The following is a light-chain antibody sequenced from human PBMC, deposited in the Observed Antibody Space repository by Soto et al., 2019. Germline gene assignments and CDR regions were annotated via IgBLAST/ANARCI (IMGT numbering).Light chain of an antibody. CDR2: GNG. V-gene: IGLV2-14*01. J-gene: IGLJ1*01. CDR3: QSYDSSLSGSEV. Sequence: QSALTQPASVSGSPGQSITISCTGTSSDVGGYNYVSWYQQHPGKAPKLLIYGNGNRPSGVPDRFSGSKSGTSASLAIAGLQADDEADYYCQSYDSSLSGSEVFGTGTKVTVL. CDR1: SSDVGGYNY.